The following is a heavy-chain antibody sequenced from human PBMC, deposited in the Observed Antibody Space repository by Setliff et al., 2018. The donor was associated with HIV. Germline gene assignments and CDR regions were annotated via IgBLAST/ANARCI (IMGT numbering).Heavy chain of an antibody. V-gene: IGHV4-31*03. CDR1: GGSIGSAGSY. D-gene: IGHD3-22*01. CDR3: ARGRDPFDSSGLFYRNYFDY. CDR2: IYYNGST. J-gene: IGHJ4*02. Sequence: SETLSLTCTVSGGSIGSAGSYWSWIRQHPEKGLEWIGNIYYNGSTYYNPSLKSRLTISLDTSKNQFSLRLSSVTAADTAVYYCARGRDPFDSSGLFYRNYFDYWGQGSLVTVSS.